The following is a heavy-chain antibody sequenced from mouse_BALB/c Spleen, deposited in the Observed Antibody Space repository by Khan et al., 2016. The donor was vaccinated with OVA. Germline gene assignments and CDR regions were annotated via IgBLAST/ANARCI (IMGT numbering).Heavy chain of an antibody. J-gene: IGHJ3*01. CDR2: IWAGGNT. CDR1: GFSLTGYG. D-gene: IGHD2-4*01. Sequence: QVQLKESGPGLVAPSQSLSITCTVSGFSLTGYGVHWVRQPPGKGLEWLGVIWAGGNTNYNSALMSRLNISKDNSKSQVFLKMNSLQTDDTAMYYCASDQGRITTAYWGQGTLVTVSA. V-gene: IGHV2-9*02. CDR3: ASDQGRITTAY.